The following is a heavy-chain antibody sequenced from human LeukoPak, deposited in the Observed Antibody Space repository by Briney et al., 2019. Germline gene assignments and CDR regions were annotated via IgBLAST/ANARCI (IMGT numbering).Heavy chain of an antibody. V-gene: IGHV4-31*03. Sequence: PSQTLSLTCTVSGSSVSSDEYYWSWGRQHPGKGLEWIGYVYYSGSSYYIPSLESRVTMSVEVSKNQFSLELRSVTAADTAVYYCARVKVLRFLEWFLDFWGQGALVTVSS. CDR1: GSSVSSDEYY. J-gene: IGHJ4*02. CDR3: ARVKVLRFLEWFLDF. CDR2: VYYSGSS. D-gene: IGHD3-3*01.